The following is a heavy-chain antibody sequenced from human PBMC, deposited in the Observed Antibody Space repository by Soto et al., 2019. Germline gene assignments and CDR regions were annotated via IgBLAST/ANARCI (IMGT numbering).Heavy chain of an antibody. CDR1: GYTFTNFG. Sequence: QVQLVQSGTEVKKPGASVKVSCQTSGYTFTNFGISWVRQAPGQGLEWMGWISAFNGHTHHAQKFQGRVTLTTDTSTTTAFLELRSLRSDDTAVYYCAREPPRATAGLNYFDPWGQGTLVSVSS. V-gene: IGHV1-18*01. CDR3: AREPPRATAGLNYFDP. D-gene: IGHD6-13*01. J-gene: IGHJ5*02. CDR2: ISAFNGHT.